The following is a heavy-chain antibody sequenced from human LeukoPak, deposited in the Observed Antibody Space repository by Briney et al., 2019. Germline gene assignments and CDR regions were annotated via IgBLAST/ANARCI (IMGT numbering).Heavy chain of an antibody. J-gene: IGHJ6*02. D-gene: IGHD4-17*01. Sequence: SVKVSCKATGGTFSSYAISWVRQAPGQGLEWMGGIIPIFGTANYAQKFQGRVTITADESTSTAYMELSSLRSEDTAVYYCARGYGATPPYYYYYGMDVWGQGTTVTASS. V-gene: IGHV1-69*13. CDR3: ARGYGATPPYYYYYGMDV. CDR2: IIPIFGTA. CDR1: GGTFSSYA.